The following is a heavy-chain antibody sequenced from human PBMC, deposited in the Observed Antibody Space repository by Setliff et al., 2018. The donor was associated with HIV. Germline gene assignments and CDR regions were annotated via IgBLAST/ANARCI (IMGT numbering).Heavy chain of an antibody. Sequence: SETLSLTCTVSGGSITSGFYYWTWVRQPPGKGLEWIGEIYHSGSTNYSPSLNSRVTISLDKSKNQFSLKLSSVTAADTAVYYCARDRPYSGYPDWGQGTLVTVSS. D-gene: IGHD5-12*01. CDR1: GGSITSGFYY. CDR2: IYHSGST. CDR3: ARDRPYSGYPD. V-gene: IGHV4-4*02. J-gene: IGHJ4*02.